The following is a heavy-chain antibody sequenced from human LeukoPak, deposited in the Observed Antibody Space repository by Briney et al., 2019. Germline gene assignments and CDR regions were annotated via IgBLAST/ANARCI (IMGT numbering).Heavy chain of an antibody. D-gene: IGHD5-24*01. CDR1: GFTFSSYV. Sequence: GGSLRLSCAASGFTFSSYVMRWVRQAPGKGLEWVSTSSGSGDTTYYADSVKGRFTISRDNSKNTLYLQMIILRAEDTAVYYCAKDFYNLYYGMDVWGQGTTVTVSS. CDR2: SSGSGDTT. V-gene: IGHV3-23*01. J-gene: IGHJ6*02. CDR3: AKDFYNLYYGMDV.